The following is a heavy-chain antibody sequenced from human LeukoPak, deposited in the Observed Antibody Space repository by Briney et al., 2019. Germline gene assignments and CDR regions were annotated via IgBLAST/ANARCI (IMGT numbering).Heavy chain of an antibody. CDR2: IRRDGSQK. CDR3: ARVSTGSEYFDY. J-gene: IGHJ4*02. D-gene: IGHD5/OR15-5a*01. CDR1: GFSFSSDW. Sequence: GGSLRLSCAASGFSFSSDWMSWVRQAPGKGLEWVANIRRDGSQKYYVDSVKGRFTISRDNADNSLYLHMNSLRAEDTAAYYCARVSTGSEYFDYWGQGTLVTVSS. V-gene: IGHV3-7*02.